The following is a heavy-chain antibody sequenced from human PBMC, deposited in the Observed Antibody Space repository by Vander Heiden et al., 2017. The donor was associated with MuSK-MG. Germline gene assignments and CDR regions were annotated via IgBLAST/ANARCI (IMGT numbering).Heavy chain of an antibody. CDR1: GFRFSNYV. V-gene: IGHV3-23*01. CDR2: INENSDTT. J-gene: IGHJ4*02. CDR3: AKDMDYSGLGSYGLDC. D-gene: IGHD3-10*01. Sequence: EVQLLESGGGLVQPGGSLRLSCAASGFRFSNYVMAWVRQAPGKGLEWVSMINENSDTTYYADSVKGRFTIFRDNSKNTLFLEMKNLRAEDTAIYYCAKDMDYSGLGSYGLDCWGQGTLVTVSS.